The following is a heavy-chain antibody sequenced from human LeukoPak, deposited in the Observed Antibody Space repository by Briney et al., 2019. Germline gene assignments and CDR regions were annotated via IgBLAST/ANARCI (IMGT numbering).Heavy chain of an antibody. CDR2: ISATGGEI. CDR1: GFTFSRYV. V-gene: IGHV3-23*01. CDR3: VRRDISTTSSWGAFDI. D-gene: IGHD3-16*01. Sequence: GGSLRLSCAASGFTFSRYVMNWVRQVPGRRPDWVSSISATGGEIFYADSVKGRFTISRDNSNNMVYLQMDSLRTDDTALYYCVRRDISTTSSWGAFDIWGQGTLVTVSS. J-gene: IGHJ3*02.